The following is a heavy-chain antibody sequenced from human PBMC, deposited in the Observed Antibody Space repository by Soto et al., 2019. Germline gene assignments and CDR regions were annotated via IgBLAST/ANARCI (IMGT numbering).Heavy chain of an antibody. D-gene: IGHD3-10*01. Sequence: QVQLVQSGAEVKKPGSSVKVSCKASGGTFSSYAISWVRQAPGQGLEWMGGIIPIFGTANYAQKFQGRVTIPAAKSTSTAYMELSSLRTEDTAVYYCARESGSGNEYYYYGMDVWGQGTTVTVSS. J-gene: IGHJ6*02. CDR2: IIPIFGTA. V-gene: IGHV1-69*06. CDR1: GGTFSSYA. CDR3: ARESGSGNEYYYYGMDV.